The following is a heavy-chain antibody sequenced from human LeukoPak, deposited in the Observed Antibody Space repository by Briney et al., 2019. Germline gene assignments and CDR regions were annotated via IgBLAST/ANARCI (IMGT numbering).Heavy chain of an antibody. Sequence: ASVKVSCKASGYSFTSYYRHWVRQAPGQELEWMGWLSPNSGDTKFAQKFQGRVTMTRDTSISTAYMELSRLRSDDTAVYYCARATDISSWYLAYWGQGTLVTVSS. CDR1: GYSFTSYY. J-gene: IGHJ4*02. D-gene: IGHD6-13*01. V-gene: IGHV1-2*02. CDR3: ARATDISSWYLAY. CDR2: LSPNSGDT.